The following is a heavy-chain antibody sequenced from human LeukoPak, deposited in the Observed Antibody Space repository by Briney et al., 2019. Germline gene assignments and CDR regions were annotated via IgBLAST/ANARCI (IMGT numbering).Heavy chain of an antibody. V-gene: IGHV3-21*04. Sequence: GGSLRLSCAASGFTFSSYSMNWVRQAPGKGLAWVSSISSSSSYIYYADSVKGRFTISRDNARNSLYLQMNSLRAEDTAVYFCAKSPVSSCRGSFCYPFDYWGQGNLVTVSS. CDR1: GFTFSSYS. CDR2: ISSSSSYI. J-gene: IGHJ4*02. D-gene: IGHD2-15*01. CDR3: AKSPVSSCRGSFCYPFDY.